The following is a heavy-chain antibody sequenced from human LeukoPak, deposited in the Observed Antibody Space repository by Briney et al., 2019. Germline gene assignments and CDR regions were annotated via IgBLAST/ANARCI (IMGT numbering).Heavy chain of an antibody. V-gene: IGHV4-61*02. CDR3: ARVGSVHKGAFDI. CDR1: GGSISSGSYY. Sequence: PSETLSLTCTVSGGSISSGSYYWSWIRQPAGKGLEWIGRIYTSGSTNYNPSLKSRVTISVDTSKNQFSLKLSSVTAADTAVYYCARVGSVHKGAFDIWGQGTMVTVSS. D-gene: IGHD1-26*01. CDR2: IYTSGST. J-gene: IGHJ3*02.